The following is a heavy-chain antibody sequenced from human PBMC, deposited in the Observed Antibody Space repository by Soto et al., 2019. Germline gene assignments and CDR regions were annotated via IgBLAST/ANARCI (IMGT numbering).Heavy chain of an antibody. CDR2: IYYSGST. J-gene: IGHJ6*02. V-gene: IGHV4-30-4*01. CDR3: ARDNILGILYGGMDV. CDR1: GSSIISGDYY. D-gene: IGHD3-3*01. Sequence: SETLSLTCTVSGSSIISGDYYCICIRQRPGKGLEWIGYIYYSGSTYYNPSLKSRVTISVDTSKNQFSLKLSSVTAADTAVYYCARDNILGILYGGMDVWGQGTTVTVSS.